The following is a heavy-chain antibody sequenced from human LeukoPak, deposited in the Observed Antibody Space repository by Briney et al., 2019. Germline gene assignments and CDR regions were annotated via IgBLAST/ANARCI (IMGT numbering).Heavy chain of an antibody. J-gene: IGHJ3*02. CDR1: GLTFSSYA. D-gene: IGHD3-16*01. CDR3: AKDQLFWGSNAFDI. V-gene: IGHV3-23*01. Sequence: GGSLRLSCAASGLTFSSYAMSWVRQAPGKGLEWVSAINGSGGSTYYADSVKGRFTISRDNSKNTLYLQMNSLRAEDTAVYYCAKDQLFWGSNAFDIWGQGTMVTVS. CDR2: INGSGGST.